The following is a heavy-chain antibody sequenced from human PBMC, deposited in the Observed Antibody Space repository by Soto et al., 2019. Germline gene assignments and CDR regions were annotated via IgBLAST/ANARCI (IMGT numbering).Heavy chain of an antibody. CDR3: ARGQSTVTTDYLDY. Sequence: PSETLSLTCTVSGGSISSGGYYWSWIRQPPGKGLEWIGYIYYSGSTYYNPSLKRRVTISVATSKNQFSLKLSSVTAADMAVCYCARGQSTVTTDYLDYWGQGTLVTVSS. V-gene: IGHV4-31*03. J-gene: IGHJ4*01. CDR2: IYYSGST. CDR1: GGSISSGGYY. D-gene: IGHD4-17*01.